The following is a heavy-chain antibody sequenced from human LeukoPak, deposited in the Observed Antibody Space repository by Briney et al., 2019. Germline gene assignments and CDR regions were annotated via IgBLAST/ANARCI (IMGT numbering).Heavy chain of an antibody. CDR3: AREKETLLSITMVRGLIRRHYYMDV. D-gene: IGHD3-10*01. V-gene: IGHV3-30*03. J-gene: IGHJ6*03. CDR1: GFTFSSYG. CDR2: ISFDGSNK. Sequence: GGTLRLSCAASGFTFSSYGMHWVPQAPGKGLEWVAVISFDGSNKYYADSVKGRFTISRDNSKNTRYLQMNSLRAEDTAVYYCAREKETLLSITMVRGLIRRHYYMDVWGKGTTVTISS.